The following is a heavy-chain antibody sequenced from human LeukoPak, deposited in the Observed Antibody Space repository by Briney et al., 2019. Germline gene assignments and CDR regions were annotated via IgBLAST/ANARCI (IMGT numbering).Heavy chain of an antibody. CDR1: GGSFSGYY. Sequence: SETLSLTCAVYGGSFSGYYWSWIRQPPGKGLEWIGEINHSGSTNYNPSLKSRVTISVDTSKDQFSLKLSSVTAADTAVYYCARGGGRYCSSTSCYPDYWGQGTLVTVSS. V-gene: IGHV4-34*01. J-gene: IGHJ4*02. CDR2: INHSGST. D-gene: IGHD2-2*01. CDR3: ARGGGRYCSSTSCYPDY.